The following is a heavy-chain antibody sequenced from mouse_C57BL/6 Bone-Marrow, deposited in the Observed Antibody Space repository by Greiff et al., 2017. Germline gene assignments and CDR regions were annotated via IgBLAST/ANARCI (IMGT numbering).Heavy chain of an antibody. V-gene: IGHV1-81*01. CDR3: ARYDGYYVPYYYAMDY. CDR2: ISPRSGNT. Sequence: VQLQQSGAELARPGASVKLSCKASGYTFTSYGISWVKQRTGQGLEWIGEISPRSGNTYYNEKFKGKATLTADKSSSTAYMELRSLTSEDSAVYFCARYDGYYVPYYYAMDYWGQGTSVTVSS. D-gene: IGHD2-3*01. J-gene: IGHJ4*01. CDR1: GYTFTSYG.